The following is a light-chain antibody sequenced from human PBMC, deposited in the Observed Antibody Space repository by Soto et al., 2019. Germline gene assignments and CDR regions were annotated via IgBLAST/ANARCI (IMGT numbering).Light chain of an antibody. Sequence: EIVLTQSPAALSVSPGGRATLSCRASQDVMYDLAWYQQKPGQAPRLLVYGASTRATDAPPRFRGSGSGREFSLTISSMQSEDFETYYCQQYRSWPRTFGQGSRVEIK. V-gene: IGKV3-15*01. CDR3: QQYRSWPRT. CDR2: GAS. CDR1: QDVMYD. J-gene: IGKJ1*01.